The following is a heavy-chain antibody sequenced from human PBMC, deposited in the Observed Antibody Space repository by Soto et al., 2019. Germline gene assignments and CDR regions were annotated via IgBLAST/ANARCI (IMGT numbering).Heavy chain of an antibody. CDR3: ANQTRGTIYCSGGSCRRPFDY. Sequence: GGSLRLSCAASGFTFSSYAMSWVRQAPGKGLEWVSAISGSGGSTYYADSVKGRFTISRDNSKNTLYLQMNSLRAEDTAVYYCANQTRGTIYCSGGSCRRPFDYWGQGTLVTVSS. D-gene: IGHD2-15*01. J-gene: IGHJ4*02. V-gene: IGHV3-23*01. CDR1: GFTFSSYA. CDR2: ISGSGGST.